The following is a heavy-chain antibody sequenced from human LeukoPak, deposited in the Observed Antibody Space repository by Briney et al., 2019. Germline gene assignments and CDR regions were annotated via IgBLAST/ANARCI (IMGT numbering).Heavy chain of an antibody. V-gene: IGHV4-4*07. CDR3: ARGQGGGLFEY. CDR2: VYTSGST. D-gene: IGHD3/OR15-3a*01. J-gene: IGHJ4*02. CDR1: GGSISSYY. Sequence: SETLSLTCTVSGGSISSYYWNWNRQPAGKGLEWIGRVYTSGSTNYNPSLKSRVTMSIDTSKNQFSLNLSSVTAADTAVYYCARGQGGGLFEYWGQGTLVTVSS.